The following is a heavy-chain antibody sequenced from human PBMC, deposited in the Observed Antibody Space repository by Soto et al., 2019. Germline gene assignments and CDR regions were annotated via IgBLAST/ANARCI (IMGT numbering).Heavy chain of an antibody. D-gene: IGHD3-10*01. J-gene: IGHJ6*02. CDR3: AKEEADYFGSGSYYNYYYYGMDV. Sequence: QVQLVESGGGVVQPGRSLRLSCAASGFTFSNYGMHRVRQAPGKGLVWEAVLSYDGSNKYYGDSVKGRFTISRDNSKNTLYLKMNSLRPEDTAVYYCAKEEADYFGSGSYYNYYYYGMDVWGQGTTVTVSS. CDR1: GFTFSNYG. V-gene: IGHV3-30*18. CDR2: LSYDGSNK.